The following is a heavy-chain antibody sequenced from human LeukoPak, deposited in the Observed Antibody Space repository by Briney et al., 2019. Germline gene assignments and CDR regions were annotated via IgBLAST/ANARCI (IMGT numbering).Heavy chain of an antibody. CDR1: GGSSSGYY. J-gene: IGHJ3*02. V-gene: IGHV4-34*01. D-gene: IGHD6-13*01. Sequence: SETLSLTCAVYGGSSSGYYWSWIRQPPGKGLEWIGDINHSGSTNYNPSLKSRVTISVDTSKNQFSLKLSSVTAADTAVYYCARSKRLYISSWCTDCPRGAFDIWGQGTMVTVSS. CDR2: INHSGST. CDR3: ARSKRLYISSWCTDCPRGAFDI.